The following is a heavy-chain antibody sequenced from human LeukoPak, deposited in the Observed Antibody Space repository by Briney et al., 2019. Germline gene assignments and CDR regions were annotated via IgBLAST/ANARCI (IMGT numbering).Heavy chain of an antibody. CDR1: GFTFSSYG. V-gene: IGHV3-33*01. J-gene: IGHJ4*02. CDR2: IWYDGSNK. D-gene: IGHD4-17*01. CDR3: ARDTYDDYVPLDY. Sequence: TGGSLRLSCAASGFTFSSYGMHWVRPAPGKGLEWVAVIWYDGSNKYYADSVKGRFTISRDNSKNTLYLQMNSLRAEDTAVYYCARDTYDDYVPLDYWGQGTLVTVSS.